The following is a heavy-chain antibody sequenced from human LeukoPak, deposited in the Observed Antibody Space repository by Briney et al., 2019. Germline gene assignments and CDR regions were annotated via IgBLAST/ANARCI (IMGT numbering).Heavy chain of an antibody. V-gene: IGHV4-61*03. J-gene: IGHJ5*02. CDR3: ARVPGRHCTTTSCRDLVKFDP. D-gene: IGHD2-2*01. CDR2: IYYSGNT. Sequence: PSETLSLTCTVSAGSISSSSYYWGWIRQPPGKGLEWIGYIYYSGNTNYNPSFESRIAISVDPSKNHFSLKLSSVTAADTAVYYCARVPGRHCTTTSCRDLVKFDPWGQGTLVTVSS. CDR1: AGSISSSSYY.